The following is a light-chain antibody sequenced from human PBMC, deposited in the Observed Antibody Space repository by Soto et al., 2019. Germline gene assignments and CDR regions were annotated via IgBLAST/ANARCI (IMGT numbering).Light chain of an antibody. CDR3: QQLNSYPPT. V-gene: IGKV1-9*01. J-gene: IGKJ1*01. CDR2: AAS. CDR1: QDISSY. Sequence: IQLTQSPSSLSASVGDRVTITCRASQDISSYLAWSQQKPGKAPKLLIYAASTLQTGVPSRFSGSGSGTDFTLTISSLQPEDFATYYCQQLNSYPPTFGQGTKVEIK.